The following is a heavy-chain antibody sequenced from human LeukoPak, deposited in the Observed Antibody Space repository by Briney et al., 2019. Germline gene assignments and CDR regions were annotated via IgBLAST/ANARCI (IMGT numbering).Heavy chain of an antibody. CDR1: GFTFSYYS. V-gene: IGHV3-21*01. CDR3: AELGITMIGGV. J-gene: IGHJ6*04. CDR2: ISSSSGYI. D-gene: IGHD3-10*02. Sequence: PGGSLRLSCAASGFTFSYYSMNWVRQAPGKGLEWVSSISSSSGYIYYADSVKGRFTISRDNAKNSLYLQMNSLRAEDTAVYYCAELGITMIGGVWGKGTTVTISS.